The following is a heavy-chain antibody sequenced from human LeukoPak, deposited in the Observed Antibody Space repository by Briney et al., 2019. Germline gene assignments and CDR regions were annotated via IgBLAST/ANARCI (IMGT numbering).Heavy chain of an antibody. CDR2: FDPEDGET. Sequence: ASVKVSCKVSGYTLTELSMHWVRQAPGKGLEWMGGFDPEDGETIYAQKFQGRVTMTEDTSTDTAYMELSSLRSEDTAVYYCQSIYCSGGNCSSWGQGTLVTVSS. D-gene: IGHD2-15*01. CDR1: GYTLTELS. V-gene: IGHV1-24*01. CDR3: QSIYCSGGNCSS. J-gene: IGHJ4*02.